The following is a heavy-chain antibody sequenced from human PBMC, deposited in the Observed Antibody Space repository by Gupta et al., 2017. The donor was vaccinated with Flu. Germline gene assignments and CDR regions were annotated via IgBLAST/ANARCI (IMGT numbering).Heavy chain of an antibody. V-gene: IGHV3-48*01. CDR3: ARGGAGVSYYHGLDV. CDR2: ISSYGSNI. J-gene: IGHJ6*02. CDR1: GFTFRSYN. Sequence: EVHLVESGGGLVQPGGSLRLSCAVSGFTFRSYNMAWVRQAPGKGLEWISDISSYGSNIKYTDSVKGRCTISRDKAKNSLSLQMNSLRAEDTAVYYCARGGAGVSYYHGLDVWGQGTTVTVSS.